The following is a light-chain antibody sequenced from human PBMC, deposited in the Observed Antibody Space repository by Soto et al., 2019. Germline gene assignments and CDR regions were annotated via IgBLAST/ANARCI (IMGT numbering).Light chain of an antibody. CDR2: DVS. CDR3: SSYTRSSFYV. V-gene: IGLV2-14*01. CDR1: SSDVGGYNY. Sequence: QYALTQPASVSGSPGQSITISCTGTSSDVGGYNYVSWYQQHPGKAPKLMIYDVSNRPSGVSNRFSGSKSGNTASLTISGLQAEDEADYYFSSYTRSSFYVFGTGTKLTVL. J-gene: IGLJ1*01.